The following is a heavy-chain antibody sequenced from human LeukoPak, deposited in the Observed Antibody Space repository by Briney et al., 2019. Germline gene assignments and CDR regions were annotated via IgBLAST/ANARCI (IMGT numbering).Heavy chain of an antibody. D-gene: IGHD2-21*01. CDR2: IDPNSGDT. V-gene: IGHV1-2*02. CDR1: GYTFAGYY. CDR3: ARDGGPYCDGASCSFDY. J-gene: IGHJ4*02. Sequence: ASVKVSCKASGYTFAGYYIHWVRRAPGQGLEWMGWIDPNSGDTHYTQKFQDRVTMTRDTSITTAYMQLTRLRSDDTAVFYCARDGGPYCDGASCSFDYWGQGTLVAVSS.